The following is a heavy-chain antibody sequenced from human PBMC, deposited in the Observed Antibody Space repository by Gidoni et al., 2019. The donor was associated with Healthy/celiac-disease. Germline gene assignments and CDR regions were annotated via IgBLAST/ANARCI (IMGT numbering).Heavy chain of an antibody. CDR1: GYTFNNYY. J-gene: IGHJ4*02. CDR2: INPSGGGT. Sequence: QVQLVQSGAEVMKPGSSVTVSCKASGYTFNNYYIHWVRQAPGQGLEWMGMINPSGGGTIYAQKFQGRVTMTRDTSTSTVYMELSSLRSEDTAVYYCARISSSWLLDYWGQGTLVTVSS. CDR3: ARISSSWLLDY. D-gene: IGHD6-13*01. V-gene: IGHV1-46*02.